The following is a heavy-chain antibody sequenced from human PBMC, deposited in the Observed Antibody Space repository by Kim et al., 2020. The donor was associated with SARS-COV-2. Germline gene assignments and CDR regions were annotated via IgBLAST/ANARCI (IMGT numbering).Heavy chain of an antibody. CDR3: ARGGVYYCDYRNSIDN. J-gene: IGHJ4*02. D-gene: IGHD4-17*01. Sequence: GGSLRLSCAASGFTFSSYAMHWVRQAPGKGLEWVAVISHDGSNKYYADSVKGRFTLSRDNSKNTLYLLMKSLRAEDTAVYYCARGGVYYCDYRNSIDNCGQGTVVTDSS. CDR1: GFTFSSYA. V-gene: IGHV3-30-3*01. CDR2: ISHDGSNK.